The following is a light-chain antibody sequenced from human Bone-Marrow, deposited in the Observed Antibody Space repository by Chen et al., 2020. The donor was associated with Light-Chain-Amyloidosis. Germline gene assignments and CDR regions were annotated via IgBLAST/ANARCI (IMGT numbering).Light chain of an antibody. Sequence: SYVLTQPSSVAVAPGQTATIASGGNNIGSTIVHWYQQTPGQAPLLVVSDDSDRPSGIPERLSGSNSGNTATLTISRVEAGDEADYYCQVWDRSSDRPVFGGGTKLTVL. CDR3: QVWDRSSDRPV. V-gene: IGLV3-21*02. CDR2: DDS. J-gene: IGLJ3*02. CDR1: NIGSTI.